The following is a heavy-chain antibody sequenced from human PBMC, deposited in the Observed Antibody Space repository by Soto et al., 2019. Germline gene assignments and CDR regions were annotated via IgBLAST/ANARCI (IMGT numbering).Heavy chain of an antibody. V-gene: IGHV1-18*01. J-gene: IGHJ4*02. D-gene: IGHD6-19*01. CDR3: ARDPVAGTYFDY. Sequence: QVQLVQSGAEVKKPGASVKVSCKASGYTFTTYGISWVRQAPGQGLEWMGWINAYNGNTNYAQKLQGRVTMTTDTATSTAYMGLRSLRSDDTAGYYCARDPVAGTYFDYWGQGTLVTVSS. CDR2: INAYNGNT. CDR1: GYTFTTYG.